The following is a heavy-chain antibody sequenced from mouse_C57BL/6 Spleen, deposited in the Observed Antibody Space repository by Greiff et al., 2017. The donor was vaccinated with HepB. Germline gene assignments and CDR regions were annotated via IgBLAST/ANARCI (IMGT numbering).Heavy chain of an antibody. V-gene: IGHV1-64*01. D-gene: IGHD2-4*01. CDR1: GYTFTSYW. CDR3: VRGGYDYAMDY. Sequence: VKLMESGAELVKPGASVKLSCKASGYTFTSYWMHWVKQRPGQGLEWIGMIHPNSGSTNYNEKFKSKATLTVDKSSSTAYMQLSSLTSEDSAVYYCVRGGYDYAMDYWGQGTSVTVSS. CDR2: IHPNSGST. J-gene: IGHJ4*01.